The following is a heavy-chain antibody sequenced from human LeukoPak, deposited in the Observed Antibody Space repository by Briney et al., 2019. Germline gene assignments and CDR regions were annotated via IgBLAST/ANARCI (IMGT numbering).Heavy chain of an antibody. V-gene: IGHV3-74*01. CDR3: ARSSGYYGYFDY. D-gene: IGHD3-22*01. J-gene: IGHJ4*02. Sequence: QTGGSLRLSCAASGFTFSSYWMHWVRQAPGKGLVWVSRINSDGSSTSYADSVEGRFTISRDNTKNTLYLQMNSLRAEDTAVYYCARSSGYYGYFDYWGQGTLVTVSS. CDR2: INSDGSST. CDR1: GFTFSSYW.